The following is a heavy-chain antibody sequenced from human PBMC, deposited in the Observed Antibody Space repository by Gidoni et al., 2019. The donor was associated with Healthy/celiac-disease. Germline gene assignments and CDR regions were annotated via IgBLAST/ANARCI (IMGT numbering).Heavy chain of an antibody. Sequence: QVQLQQWGAGLLKPSETLSLTCAVYGGSFSGYYWSWIRQPPGKGLEWIGEINHSGSTNYNPSLKSRVTISVDTSKNQFSLKLSSVTAADTAVYYCASASYYDFWSGYTDYWGQGTLVTVSS. J-gene: IGHJ4*02. V-gene: IGHV4-34*01. CDR3: ASASYYDFWSGYTDY. CDR1: GGSFSGYY. D-gene: IGHD3-3*01. CDR2: INHSGST.